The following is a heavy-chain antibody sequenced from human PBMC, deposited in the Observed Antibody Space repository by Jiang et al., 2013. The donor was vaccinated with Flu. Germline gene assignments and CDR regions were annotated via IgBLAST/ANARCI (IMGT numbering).Heavy chain of an antibody. CDR3: ARDGLEREDY. Sequence: SGAEVKRPGASVNVSCKASGYTFTRYYIHWMRQAPGQGLEWMAIINPRGGITTYAQKFQGRITVTRDTSTSTVYMELSSLRSEDTAVYFCARDGLEREDYWGRGTLVTVSS. V-gene: IGHV1-46*03. CDR2: INPRGGIT. J-gene: IGHJ4*02. CDR1: GYTFTRYY. D-gene: IGHD1-1*01.